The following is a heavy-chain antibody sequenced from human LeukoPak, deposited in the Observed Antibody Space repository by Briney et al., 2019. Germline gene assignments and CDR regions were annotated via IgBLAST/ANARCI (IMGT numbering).Heavy chain of an antibody. D-gene: IGHD1-26*01. J-gene: IGHJ1*01. Sequence: SQTLSLTCTVSGGSISSGDNYWSWIRQPPGKGLEWIGYIYYSGSTYYNPSLKSRVAISVDTSKNQFSLKMSSMSAADTAVYYCARAYRVGAPLHFQHWGQGTLVTVSS. CDR1: GGSISSGDNY. CDR2: IYYSGST. CDR3: ARAYRVGAPLHFQH. V-gene: IGHV4-30-4*08.